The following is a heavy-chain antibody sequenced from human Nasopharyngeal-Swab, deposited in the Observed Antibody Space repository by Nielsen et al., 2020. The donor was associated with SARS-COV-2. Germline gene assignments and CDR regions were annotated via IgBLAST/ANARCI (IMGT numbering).Heavy chain of an antibody. CDR3: ARVGSSSWYFDY. Sequence: GESLKISCAASGFTFRTYWMSWVRQAPGKGLEWVANIKQDGSEKYYVDSVKGRFTISRDNAKNSLYLQMNSLRAEDTAVYYCARVGSSSWYFDYWGQGTLVTVSS. V-gene: IGHV3-7*01. CDR2: IKQDGSEK. J-gene: IGHJ4*02. D-gene: IGHD6-13*01. CDR1: GFTFRTYW.